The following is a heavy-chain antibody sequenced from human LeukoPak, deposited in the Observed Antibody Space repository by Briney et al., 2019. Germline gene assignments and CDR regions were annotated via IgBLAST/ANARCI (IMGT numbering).Heavy chain of an antibody. CDR3: ARDIYSSTPGLDFDY. D-gene: IGHD6-19*01. J-gene: IGHJ4*02. Sequence: GASVKVSCKASGYIFTSYGISWVRQAPGQGLEWMGWISAYNGNTNYAQKLQGRVSMTTDTSTSTAYMELRSLRSDDTAVYYCARDIYSSTPGLDFDYWGQGTLVTVSS. CDR1: GYIFTSYG. V-gene: IGHV1-18*01. CDR2: ISAYNGNT.